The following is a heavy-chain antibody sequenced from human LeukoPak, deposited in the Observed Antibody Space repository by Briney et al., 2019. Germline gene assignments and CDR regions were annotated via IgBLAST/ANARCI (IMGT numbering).Heavy chain of an antibody. CDR3: ARFTHGRGFVY. CDR2: ISYDGSNK. D-gene: IGHD2-8*01. V-gene: IGHV3-30*03. J-gene: IGHJ4*02. Sequence: GGSLRLSCAASGFSFSSYGVHWVRQAPGKGLEWVAVISYDGSNKYYADSVKGRFTISRDNSKNTLYLQMNSLRAEDTAVYYCARFTHGRGFVYWRQGTLVTVSS. CDR1: GFSFSSYG.